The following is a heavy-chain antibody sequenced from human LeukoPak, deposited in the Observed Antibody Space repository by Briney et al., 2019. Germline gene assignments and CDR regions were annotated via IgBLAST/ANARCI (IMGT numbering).Heavy chain of an antibody. CDR1: GFTFSSYW. V-gene: IGHV3-74*01. D-gene: IGHD2-15*01. CDR2: IYSDGSRT. J-gene: IGHJ4*02. CDR3: ARDEIFFDY. Sequence: PGGSLRLSCAASGFTFSSYWMHWVRQGPGKGLVWVSRIYSDGSRTTYADSVKGRFTISRDNAKNSLYLQMNSLRAEDTAVYYCARDEIFFDYWGQGTLVTVSS.